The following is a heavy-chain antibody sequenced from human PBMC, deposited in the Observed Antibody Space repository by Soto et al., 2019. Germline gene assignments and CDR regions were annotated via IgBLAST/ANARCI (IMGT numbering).Heavy chain of an antibody. CDR1: GFTFSDYT. Sequence: EVQLLESGGGLVQPGGSLTLSCAASGFTFSDYTMSWVRQAPGKVLECISVILADYNTYYTDSVRGRFTISRDNSKNTLYLEMNTLRAGDTAVYYCARRTNGYFGYWGRGALVTVSS. D-gene: IGHD2-8*01. V-gene: IGHV3-23*03. CDR2: ILADYNT. CDR3: ARRTNGYFGY. J-gene: IGHJ4*03.